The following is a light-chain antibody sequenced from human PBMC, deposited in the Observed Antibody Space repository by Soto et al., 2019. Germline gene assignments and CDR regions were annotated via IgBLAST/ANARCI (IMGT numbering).Light chain of an antibody. CDR2: DAS. J-gene: IGKJ4*01. V-gene: IGKV3-11*01. CDR1: QSVSSY. Sequence: EIVLTQSPATLSLSPGERATLSCRASQSVSSYLAWYQQKPGQAPRLLIYDASNRATGIPARFSGSGSVTDFTLTISSLEPEAFAVYYCQQRSNWPQLTFGGGTKVEIK. CDR3: QQRSNWPQLT.